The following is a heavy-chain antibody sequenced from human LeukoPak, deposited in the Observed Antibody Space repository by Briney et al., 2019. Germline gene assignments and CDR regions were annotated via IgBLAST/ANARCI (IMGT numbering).Heavy chain of an antibody. D-gene: IGHD7-27*01. J-gene: IGHJ4*02. V-gene: IGHV4-59*04. CDR1: GGSISSYY. CDR3: ASESGALHLYFDY. Sequence: SETLSLTCTVSGGSISSYYWSWIRQPPGKGLEWIGYIYYSGSTYYNPSLKSRVTISVDTSKNQFSLKLSSVTAADTAVYYCASESGALHLYFDYWGQGTLVTVSS. CDR2: IYYSGST.